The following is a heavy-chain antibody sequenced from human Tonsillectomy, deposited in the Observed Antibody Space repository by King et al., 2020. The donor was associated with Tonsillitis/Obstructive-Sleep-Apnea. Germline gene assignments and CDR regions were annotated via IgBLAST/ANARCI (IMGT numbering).Heavy chain of an antibody. J-gene: IGHJ3*02. Sequence: VTLKESGPVLVKPTETLTLTCTVSGFSLSNARMGVSWIRQPPGKALEWLAHIFSNDENSYSTSLKSRLTISKETSKSQVVLTITNMDPVDTATYYCAQISLITSWAFDIWGQGTMVTVSS. CDR2: IFSNDEN. CDR1: GFSLSNARMG. V-gene: IGHV2-26*01. D-gene: IGHD3-10*01. CDR3: AQISLITSWAFDI.